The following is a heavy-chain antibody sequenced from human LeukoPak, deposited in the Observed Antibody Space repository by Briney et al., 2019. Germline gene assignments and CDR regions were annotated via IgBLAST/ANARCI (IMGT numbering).Heavy chain of an antibody. D-gene: IGHD2-15*01. CDR2: IRYDGSNK. Sequence: GGSLRLSCAASGFTFSSYGMHWVRQAPGKGLEWVAFIRYDGSNKYYADSVKGRFTISRDNSKNTLYLQMNSLRAEDTAVYYCAKTPYCSGGSCYSGYLDYWGQGTLVTVSS. J-gene: IGHJ4*02. CDR1: GFTFSSYG. V-gene: IGHV3-30*02. CDR3: AKTPYCSGGSCYSGYLDY.